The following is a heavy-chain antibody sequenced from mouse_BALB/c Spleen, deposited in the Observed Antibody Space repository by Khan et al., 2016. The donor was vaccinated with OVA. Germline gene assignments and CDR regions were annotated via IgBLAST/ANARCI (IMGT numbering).Heavy chain of an antibody. J-gene: IGHJ3*01. V-gene: IGHV5-12*02. Sequence: EVELVESGGGFMQPGGSLTLSCATSGFTFTDYYMYWVRQTPEKRLEWVAYISNRGTNPYYSDTVRGRFTICRDNAKNTLYLQMSRLKSNDTAIYYCAREGEGGGLAYSGQGTLVTVSA. D-gene: IGHD1-1*02. CDR3: AREGEGGGLAY. CDR2: ISNRGTNP. CDR1: GFTFTDYY.